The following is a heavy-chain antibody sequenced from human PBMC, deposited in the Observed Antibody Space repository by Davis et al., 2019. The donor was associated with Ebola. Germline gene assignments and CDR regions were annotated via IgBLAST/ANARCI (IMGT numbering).Heavy chain of an antibody. CDR3: ARDAGVGANIDF. CDR1: GYTFTGYH. D-gene: IGHD1-26*01. V-gene: IGHV1-2*02. CDR2: INPKSGGT. Sequence: ASVKVSCKASGYTFTGYHIHWVRQAPGQGVEWMGWINPKSGGTNYAQKFQGRVTMARDTSITTAYMELSRLRSDDTAVYYCARDAGVGANIDFWGQGTLVTVSS. J-gene: IGHJ4*02.